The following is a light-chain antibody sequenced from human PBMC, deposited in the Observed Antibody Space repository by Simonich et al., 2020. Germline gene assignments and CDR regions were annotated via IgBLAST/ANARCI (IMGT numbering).Light chain of an antibody. CDR1: SGSIASNY. J-gene: IGLJ2*01. Sequence: NFMLTQPHSVSESPGKTVTISCTRSSGSIASNYVQWYQQRPGSAPTTVIYEDNQIPSGVPDRFSGSIDSSSNSASLTISGLKTEDEADYYCRSYDSSNVVFGGGTKLTVL. CDR2: EDN. CDR3: RSYDSSNVV. V-gene: IGLV6-57*03.